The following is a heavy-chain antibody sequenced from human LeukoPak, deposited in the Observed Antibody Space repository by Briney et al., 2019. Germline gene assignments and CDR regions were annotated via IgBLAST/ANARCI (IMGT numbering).Heavy chain of an antibody. D-gene: IGHD2-2*01. V-gene: IGHV4-39*01. J-gene: IGHJ5*02. Sequence: PSETLSLTCTVSGGSISSSSYYWGWIRQPPGKGLEWIGSIYYSGSTYYNPSLKSRVTISVDTSKNQFSLKLSSVTAADTAVYYCARHAIVVAPAAEKYNWFDPWGQGTLVTVSS. CDR3: ARHAIVVAPAAEKYNWFDP. CDR2: IYYSGST. CDR1: GGSISSSSYY.